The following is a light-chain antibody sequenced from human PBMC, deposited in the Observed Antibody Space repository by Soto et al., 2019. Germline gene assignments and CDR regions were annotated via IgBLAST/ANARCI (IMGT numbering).Light chain of an antibody. CDR2: KAS. V-gene: IGKV3-11*01. CDR1: QSVRSS. Sequence: EIVLTQSPDTLSLSPGERATLSCRASQSVRSSLAWYQQKPGQAPRLLIYKASTLKSGVPSRFSGSGSGTEFTLTISSLQPDDFATYYCQQWNSYSWTFGQGTKVEI. CDR3: QQWNSYSWT. J-gene: IGKJ1*01.